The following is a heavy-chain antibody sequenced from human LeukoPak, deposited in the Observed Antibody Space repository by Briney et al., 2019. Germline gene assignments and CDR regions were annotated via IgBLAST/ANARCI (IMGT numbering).Heavy chain of an antibody. CDR1: GGSFSVYY. Sequence: SETLSLTCAVYGGSFSVYYWSWIRQPPGKGREWIGEINHSGSTNYNPSLKSRVTISVDTSKNQFSLKQSSVTAEDEAVYYCGREGPSGRVAEAFEYWGKGTLVTVSS. CDR2: INHSGST. D-gene: IGHD3-16*01. CDR3: GREGPSGRVAEAFEY. J-gene: IGHJ4*02. V-gene: IGHV4-34*01.